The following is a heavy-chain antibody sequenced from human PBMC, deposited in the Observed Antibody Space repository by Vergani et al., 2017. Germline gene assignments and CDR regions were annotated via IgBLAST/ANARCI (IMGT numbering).Heavy chain of an antibody. D-gene: IGHD2-8*01. CDR1: GFTFSSYE. CDR2: ISSSGSTI. Sequence: EVQLVESGGGLVQPGGSLRLSCAASGFTFSSYEMNWVRQAPGKGLEWVSYISSSGSTIYYADSVKGRFTISRDNAKNSLYLQMNSLRAEDTAVYYCARALYCTNGVCYPPLGSFDYWGQGTLVTVSS. V-gene: IGHV3-48*03. J-gene: IGHJ4*02. CDR3: ARALYCTNGVCYPPLGSFDY.